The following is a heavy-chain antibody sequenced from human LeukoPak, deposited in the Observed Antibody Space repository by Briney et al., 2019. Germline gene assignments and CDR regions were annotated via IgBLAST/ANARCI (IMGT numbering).Heavy chain of an antibody. D-gene: IGHD5-12*01. V-gene: IGHV6-1*01. CDR2: TYYRSKWYY. Sequence: SQTLSLTCAISGDSVSSNSAAWNWIRQSPSRGLEWLGRTYYRSKWYYDYAESVKSRITINPDTSKNQFSLRLNSVTPEDTAVYYCARLGYDTPDVDYWGQGTLVTVSS. J-gene: IGHJ4*02. CDR1: GDSVSSNSAA. CDR3: ARLGYDTPDVDY.